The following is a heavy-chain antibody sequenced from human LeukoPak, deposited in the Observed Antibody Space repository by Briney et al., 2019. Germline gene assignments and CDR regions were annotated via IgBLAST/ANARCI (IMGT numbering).Heavy chain of an antibody. CDR2: ISSSGSTI. D-gene: IGHD3-10*02. CDR3: AELGITMIGGV. Sequence: GGSLRLSCAASGFTFSSYEMHWVRQAPGKGLEWDSYISSSGSTIYYADSVKGRFTISRDNAKNSLYLQMNGLRAVDTAVYYCAELGITMIGGVWGKGTTVTISS. V-gene: IGHV3-48*03. CDR1: GFTFSSYE. J-gene: IGHJ6*04.